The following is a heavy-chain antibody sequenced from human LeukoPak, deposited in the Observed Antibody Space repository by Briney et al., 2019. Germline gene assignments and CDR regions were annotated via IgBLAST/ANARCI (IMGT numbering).Heavy chain of an antibody. J-gene: IGHJ5*02. CDR2: INHSGST. CDR1: GGSFSGYY. D-gene: IGHD1-26*01. V-gene: IGHV4-34*01. Sequence: PSETLSLTCAVYGGSFSGYYWSWIRQPPGKGLEWIGEINHSGSTNYNPSLKSRVTISVDTSKNQFSLKLSSVTAADTAVYYCARAAGGCYYNWSDPWGQGTLVTVSS. CDR3: ARAAGGCYYNWSDP.